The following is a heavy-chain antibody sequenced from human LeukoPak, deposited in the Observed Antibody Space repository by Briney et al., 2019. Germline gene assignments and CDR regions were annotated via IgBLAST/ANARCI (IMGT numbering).Heavy chain of an antibody. CDR2: IYPGGSDT. V-gene: IGHV5-51*01. CDR1: GYSFSNYW. D-gene: IGHD1-26*01. J-gene: IGHJ4*02. Sequence: GESLKISCKGSGYSFSNYWIGWVRQMPGKGLEWMGIIYPGGSDTRYSPSFQGQVTISADKSISTAYLQWSSLKASDTAMYYCTRVVLSGSYPLCDYWGQGTLVTVSS. CDR3: TRVVLSGSYPLCDY.